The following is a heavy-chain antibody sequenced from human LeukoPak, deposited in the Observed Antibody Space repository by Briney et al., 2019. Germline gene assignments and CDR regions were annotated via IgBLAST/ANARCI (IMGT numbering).Heavy chain of an antibody. Sequence: GGSLRLSCAASGFTFSSYGMHWVRQAPGKGLEWVAVISYDGSNKYYADSVKGRFTISRDNSKNTLYLQMNSLRGEDTAVYYCAKDLEGAPPVGPFDYWGQGTPVTVSS. D-gene: IGHD1-26*01. CDR2: ISYDGSNK. CDR1: GFTFSSYG. V-gene: IGHV3-30*18. CDR3: AKDLEGAPPVGPFDY. J-gene: IGHJ4*02.